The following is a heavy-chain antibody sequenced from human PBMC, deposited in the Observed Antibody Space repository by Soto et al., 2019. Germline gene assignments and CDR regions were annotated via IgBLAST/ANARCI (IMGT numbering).Heavy chain of an antibody. Sequence: SETLSLTCAVYGGSFSGYYLSWVRQSPRKGLEWIGEINHSGSTNYNPSLKSRLTISVDTSKNQFSLKLSSVTAADTAVYYCATGYSSSWPYFDYWGQGTLVTVYS. D-gene: IGHD6-13*01. CDR2: INHSGST. CDR3: ATGYSSSWPYFDY. CDR1: GGSFSGYY. V-gene: IGHV4-34*01. J-gene: IGHJ4*02.